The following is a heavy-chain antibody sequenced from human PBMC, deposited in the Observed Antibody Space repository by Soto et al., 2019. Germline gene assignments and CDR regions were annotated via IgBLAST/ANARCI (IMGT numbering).Heavy chain of an antibody. Sequence: EASVKVSCKASGFTFTSSAVQWVRQARGQRLEWMGWMDVGSGNTRYAQKFQERVTMTRDISIATAYMELSSLRADDTAIYYCARMASFGSLNWFDPWGQGTLVTVSS. D-gene: IGHD5-18*01. CDR1: GFTFTSSA. V-gene: IGHV1-58*01. CDR3: ARMASFGSLNWFDP. CDR2: MDVGSGNT. J-gene: IGHJ5*02.